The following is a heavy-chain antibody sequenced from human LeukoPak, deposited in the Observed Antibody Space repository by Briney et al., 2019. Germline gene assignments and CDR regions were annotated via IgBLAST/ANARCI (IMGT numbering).Heavy chain of an antibody. CDR3: AREGCGRGGGGDYYFDY. Sequence: SETLSLTCTVSGGSISSGDYYWSWIRQPPGKGLERIGYIYYSGSTYYNPRHKSRVTISVDTSKNQFSLKLSSVTAADTAVYYCAREGCGRGGGGDYYFDYWGQGTLVTVSS. J-gene: IGHJ4*02. CDR1: GGSISSGDYY. D-gene: IGHD2-21*01. CDR2: IYYSGST. V-gene: IGHV4-30-4*01.